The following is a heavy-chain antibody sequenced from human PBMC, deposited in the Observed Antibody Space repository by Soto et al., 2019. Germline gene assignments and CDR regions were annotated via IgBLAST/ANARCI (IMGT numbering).Heavy chain of an antibody. V-gene: IGHV1-18*01. CDR2: ISAYNGNT. Sequence: ASVKVSCKASGYTFTSYGISWVRQAPGQGLEWMGWISAYNGNTNYAQKFQGRVTMTTDTSTSTAYMELRSLRSDDTAVYYCARVPAPFYGDYADYWGQGTLVTVSS. CDR1: GYTFTSYG. CDR3: ARVPAPFYGDYADY. J-gene: IGHJ4*02. D-gene: IGHD4-17*01.